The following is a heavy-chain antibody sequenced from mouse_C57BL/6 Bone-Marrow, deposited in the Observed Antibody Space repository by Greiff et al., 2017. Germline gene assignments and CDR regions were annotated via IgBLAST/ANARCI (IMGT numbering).Heavy chain of an antibody. CDR1: GYTFTSYG. Sequence: EVQGVESGAELVRPGSSVKMSCKTSGYTFTSYGINWVKQRPGQGLEWIGYIYIGNGYTEYNEKFKGKATLTSDTSSSTAYMQLSSLTSEDSAIYFCACYGNYRGYAMDYWGQGTSVTVSS. CDR2: IYIGNGYT. J-gene: IGHJ4*01. CDR3: ACYGNYRGYAMDY. D-gene: IGHD2-1*01. V-gene: IGHV1-58*01.